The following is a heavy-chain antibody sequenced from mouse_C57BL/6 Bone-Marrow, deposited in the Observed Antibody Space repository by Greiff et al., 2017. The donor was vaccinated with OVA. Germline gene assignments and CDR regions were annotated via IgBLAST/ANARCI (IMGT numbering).Heavy chain of an antibody. J-gene: IGHJ4*01. CDR3: ARDPHYYGAMDY. D-gene: IGHD1-2*01. Sequence: EVKLMESGPGLVKPSQSLSLTCSVTGYSITSGYYWNWIRQFPGNKLEWMGYISYDGSNNYNPSLKNRISITRDTSKNQFFLKLNSVTTEDTATYYCARDPHYYGAMDYWGQGTSVTVSS. CDR2: ISYDGSN. V-gene: IGHV3-6*01. CDR1: GYSITSGYY.